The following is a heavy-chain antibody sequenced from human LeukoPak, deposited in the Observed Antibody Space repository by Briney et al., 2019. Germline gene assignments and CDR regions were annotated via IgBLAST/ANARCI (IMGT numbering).Heavy chain of an antibody. J-gene: IGHJ5*02. V-gene: IGHV1-8*02. CDR2: MNPNRGQT. D-gene: IGHD1-26*01. CDR3: ARGRIVGGLDP. Sequence: GASVKVSCKASGYGFTSYDINWVRQAPGQGLEWMGWMNPNRGQTGYAQKFQGRVTMTRDTSTNTAYLELSSLRSEDTAVYYCARGRIVGGLDPWGQGTLVTVSS. CDR1: GYGFTSYD.